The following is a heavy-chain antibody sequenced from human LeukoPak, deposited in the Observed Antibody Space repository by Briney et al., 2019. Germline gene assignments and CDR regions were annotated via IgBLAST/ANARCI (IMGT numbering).Heavy chain of an antibody. Sequence: SVKVSCKASGGTFSSYAISWVRQAPGQGLEWMGGIIPIFGTANYAQKFQGRVTITADESTSTAYMDLSSLRSEDTAMYYCARPPSTYCSGGSCFGYFQHWGQGTLVTVSS. CDR3: ARPPSTYCSGGSCFGYFQH. J-gene: IGHJ1*01. CDR1: GGTFSSYA. V-gene: IGHV1-69*13. D-gene: IGHD2-15*01. CDR2: IIPIFGTA.